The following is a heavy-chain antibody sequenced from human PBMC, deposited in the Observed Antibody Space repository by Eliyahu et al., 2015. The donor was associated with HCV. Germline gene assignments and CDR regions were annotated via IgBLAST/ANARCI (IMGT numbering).Heavy chain of an antibody. CDR1: GFTFSSYS. V-gene: IGHV3-21*01. J-gene: IGHJ4*02. D-gene: IGHD2-2*01. CDR3: ARDRRVPNDY. CDR2: ISSSSSYI. Sequence: EVQLVESGGGLVXPGGSLRXXCAAXGFTFSSYSMNWVRQAPGKGLEWVSSISSSSSYIYYADSVKGRFTISRDNAKNSLYLQMNSLRAEDTAVYYCARDRRVPNDYWGQGTLVTVSS.